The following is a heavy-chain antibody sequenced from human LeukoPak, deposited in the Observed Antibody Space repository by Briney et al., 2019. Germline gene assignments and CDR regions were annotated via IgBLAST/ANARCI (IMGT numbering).Heavy chain of an antibody. CDR1: GGSISSYY. D-gene: IGHD3-10*01. CDR2: IYYSGST. Sequence: SETLSLTCTVSGGSISSYYWSWIRQPPGKGLEWIGHIYYSGSTNYNPSLKSRATISVDTSKNQFSLKLSSVTAADTAVYYCARVIQVRGVIADYGMDVWGKGTTVTVSS. V-gene: IGHV4-59*01. CDR3: ARVIQVRGVIADYGMDV. J-gene: IGHJ6*04.